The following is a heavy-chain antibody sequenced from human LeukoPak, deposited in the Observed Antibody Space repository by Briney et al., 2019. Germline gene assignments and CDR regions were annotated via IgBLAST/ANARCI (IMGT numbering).Heavy chain of an antibody. J-gene: IGHJ1*01. CDR3: ATTYSSSFWYFQH. CDR2: INPNRGGT. V-gene: IGHV1-2*02. CDR1: GYTFTGYY. Sequence: ASVKVSCKASGYTFTGYYMHWVRQAPGQGLEWMGWINPNRGGTNYAQKFQGRVTMTRDTSISTAYMELSRLRSDDTAVYYCATTYSSSFWYFQHWGQGTLVTVSS. D-gene: IGHD6-13*01.